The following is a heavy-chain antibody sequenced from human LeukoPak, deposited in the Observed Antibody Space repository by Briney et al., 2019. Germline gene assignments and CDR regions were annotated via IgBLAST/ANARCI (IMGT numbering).Heavy chain of an antibody. D-gene: IGHD3-22*01. Sequence: GASVKVSCKTSGYTFTGYYMHWVRQAPGQGLEWMGWINPNSGGTNYAQKFQGRVTMTRDTSISTAYMELSRLRSDDTAVYYCARVEAPYYYDSSGYYPDAFDIWGQGTMVTVSS. J-gene: IGHJ3*02. CDR1: GYTFTGYY. V-gene: IGHV1-2*02. CDR3: ARVEAPYYYDSSGYYPDAFDI. CDR2: INPNSGGT.